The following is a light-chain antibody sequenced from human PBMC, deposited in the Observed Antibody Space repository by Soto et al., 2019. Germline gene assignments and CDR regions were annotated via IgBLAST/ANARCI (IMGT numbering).Light chain of an antibody. V-gene: IGKV1-9*01. CDR1: QDISSY. CDR3: QQLNTFPVT. J-gene: IGKJ5*01. Sequence: DIQLTQSPSLMSASVGDRVTITCRASQDISSYLAWYQQTPGKAPQLLIYASSTLQSGVPSRFSGSGSGTEFTLTISSLQPEDFATYYCQQLNTFPVTFGQGTRV. CDR2: ASS.